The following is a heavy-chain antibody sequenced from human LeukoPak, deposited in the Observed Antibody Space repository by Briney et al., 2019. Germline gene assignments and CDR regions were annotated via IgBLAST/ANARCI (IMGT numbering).Heavy chain of an antibody. CDR3: AKVLLGVYYFDY. D-gene: IGHD2-8*01. CDR1: GFTFSSYA. V-gene: IGHV3-23*01. CDR2: ISGSGSST. J-gene: IGHJ4*02. Sequence: GGSLRLSCGASGFTFSSYAMSWVRQAPGKGLEWVSGISGSGSSTYYADSVKGRFTTSRDNSKNTLYLQMNSLRAEDTAVYYCAKVLLGVYYFDYWGQGTLVTVSS.